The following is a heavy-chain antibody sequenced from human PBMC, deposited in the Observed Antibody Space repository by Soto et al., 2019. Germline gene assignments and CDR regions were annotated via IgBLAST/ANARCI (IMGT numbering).Heavy chain of an antibody. CDR3: AKAHLGYCSGDNCYFDS. V-gene: IGHV3-23*01. D-gene: IGHD2-15*01. Sequence: GGSLRLSCAASGFTFSRYAMSWVRQAPGKGLEWVSGITGSGDTTNYADSVKGRFTISRDNSKNTLYLQLNTLRAEDTAIYYCAKAHLGYCSGDNCYFDSWGQGNLVTVSS. CDR2: ITGSGDTT. J-gene: IGHJ4*02. CDR1: GFTFSRYA.